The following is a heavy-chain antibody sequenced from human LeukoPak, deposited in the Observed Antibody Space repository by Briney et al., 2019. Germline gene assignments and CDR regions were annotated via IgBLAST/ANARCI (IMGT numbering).Heavy chain of an antibody. D-gene: IGHD1-26*01. J-gene: IGHJ4*02. CDR3: ARVVGTTLRFDC. CDR1: GYPFTGYY. CDR2: INPNSGGT. Sequence: ASVKVSCKASGYPFTGYYMHWVRQAPGQGLEWMGRINPNSGGTNYAQKFQGRVTMTRDTSISTAYMELSRLRSDDTAVYYSARVVGTTLRFDCWGQGTLVTVSS. V-gene: IGHV1-2*06.